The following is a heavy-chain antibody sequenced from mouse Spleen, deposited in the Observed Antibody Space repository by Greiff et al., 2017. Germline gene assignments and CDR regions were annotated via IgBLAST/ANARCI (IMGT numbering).Heavy chain of an antibody. J-gene: IGHJ2*01. CDR3: ARGYYGSSYGFDY. V-gene: IGHV3-8*02. Sequence: EVKLMESGPSLVKPSQTLSLTCSVTGDSITSGYWNWIRKFPGNKLEYMGYISYSGSTYYNPSLKSRISITRDTSKNQYYLQLNSVTTEDTATYYCARGYYGSSYGFDYWGQGTTLTVSS. CDR2: ISYSGST. CDR1: GDSITSGY. D-gene: IGHD1-1*01.